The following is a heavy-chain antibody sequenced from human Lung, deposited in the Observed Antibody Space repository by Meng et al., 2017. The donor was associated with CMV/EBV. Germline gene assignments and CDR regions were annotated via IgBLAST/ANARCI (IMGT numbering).Heavy chain of an antibody. D-gene: IGHD3-22*01. Sequence: SCAVYSGSFTDSYWTWIRQFPGKGPEWIGEINHSGSVRYNPSLESRVSISADTSKNQFSLNLRSVTAADSAIYFCARRSWSSSSGYHSFFDSWGQETLVTVSS. J-gene: IGHJ5*01. CDR3: ARRSWSSSSGYHSFFDS. CDR2: INHSGSV. V-gene: IGHV4-34*01. CDR1: SGSFTDSY.